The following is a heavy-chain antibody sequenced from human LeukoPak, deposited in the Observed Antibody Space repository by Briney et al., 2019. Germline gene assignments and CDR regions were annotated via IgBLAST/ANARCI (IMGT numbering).Heavy chain of an antibody. D-gene: IGHD6-13*01. CDR2: IYTSGST. J-gene: IGHJ5*02. CDR1: GGSISSYY. Sequence: PSETLSLTCTVSGGSISSYYWSWIRQPAGKGLEWIGRIYTSGSTNYNPSLKSRVTISVDTSKNQFSLKLSSVTAADTAVYYCARGRSSSWYDDWFDPWGQGTLVTVSS. V-gene: IGHV4-4*07. CDR3: ARGRSSSWYDDWFDP.